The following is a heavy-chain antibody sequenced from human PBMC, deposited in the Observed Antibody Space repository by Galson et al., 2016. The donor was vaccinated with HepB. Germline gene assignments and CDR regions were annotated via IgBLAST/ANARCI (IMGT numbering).Heavy chain of an antibody. Sequence: SLRRSCAASGFTFTRFGMHWVRQAPGEGLEWVALMSYDGSTTFYGDSVKGRFTISSYNSKNTLYLQMSNLRVDETALYYCAKDRSGAFDLWGQGTMVTVSS. V-gene: IGHV3-30*18. CDR2: MSYDGSTT. D-gene: IGHD3-10*01. CDR3: AKDRSGAFDL. J-gene: IGHJ3*01. CDR1: GFTFTRFG.